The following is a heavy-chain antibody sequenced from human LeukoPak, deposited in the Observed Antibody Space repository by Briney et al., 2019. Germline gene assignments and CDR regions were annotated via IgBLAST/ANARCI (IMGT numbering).Heavy chain of an antibody. CDR2: IYYSGST. CDR1: GGSVSSGTYY. Sequence: PSETLSLTCTVSGGSVSSGTYYWSWIRQPPGKGLEWIGYIYYSGSTNYNPSLKSRVTISVDTSKNQFSLKLSSVTAADTAVYYCARDRVRGNSNPFFDYWGQGTLVTVSS. CDR3: ARDRVRGNSNPFFDY. J-gene: IGHJ4*02. V-gene: IGHV4-61*01. D-gene: IGHD4-11*01.